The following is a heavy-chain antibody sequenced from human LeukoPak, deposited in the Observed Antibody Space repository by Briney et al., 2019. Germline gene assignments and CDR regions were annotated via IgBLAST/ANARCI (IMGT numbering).Heavy chain of an antibody. CDR2: ISGSGGST. D-gene: IGHD2-15*01. V-gene: IGHV3-23*01. CDR3: RAVVVAAAVVYYFDY. J-gene: IGHJ4*02. Sequence: PGGSLRLSCAASGFTFSSYAMSWVRQAPGKGLEWVSAISGSGGSTYCADSVKGRFTISRDNSKNTLYLQMNSLRAEDTAVYYCRAVVVAAAVVYYFDYWGQGTLVTVSS. CDR1: GFTFSSYA.